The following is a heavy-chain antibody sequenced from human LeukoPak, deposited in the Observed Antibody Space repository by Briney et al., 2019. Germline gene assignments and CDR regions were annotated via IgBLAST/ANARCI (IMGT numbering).Heavy chain of an antibody. D-gene: IGHD3-9*01. V-gene: IGHV5-51*01. J-gene: IGHJ4*02. CDR1: GYSFTSYW. Sequence: GESLKISCKGSGYSFTSYWIGWVRQMPGKGLEWMGIIYPGDSDTRYSPSFQGQVTISADKSISTAYLQWSSLKASDTAMYYCASVLRYFDWLFPQLYYFDYWGQGTLVTVSS. CDR3: ASVLRYFDWLFPQLYYFDY. CDR2: IYPGDSDT.